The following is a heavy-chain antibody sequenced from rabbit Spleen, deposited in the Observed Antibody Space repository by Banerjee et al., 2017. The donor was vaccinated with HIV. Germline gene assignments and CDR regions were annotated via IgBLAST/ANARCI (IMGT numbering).Heavy chain of an antibody. CDR1: GFDFSSDYY. CDR3: TRDAATSFSSYGMDL. Sequence: QQQLEESGGGLVKPGGTLTLTCKASGFDFSSDYYMCWVRQAPGKGLECIACIYGGSSGSTYYASWAKGRFTISKTSSTTVTLQMTSLTAADTATYFCTRDAATSFSSYGMDLWGQGTLVTVS. V-gene: IGHV1S45*01. D-gene: IGHD8-1*01. J-gene: IGHJ6*01. CDR2: IYGGSSGST.